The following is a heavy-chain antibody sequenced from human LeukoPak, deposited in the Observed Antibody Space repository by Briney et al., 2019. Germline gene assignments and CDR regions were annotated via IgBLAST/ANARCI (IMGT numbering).Heavy chain of an antibody. CDR3: ARGGYTTALPFDY. D-gene: IGHD5-24*01. CDR2: IYYSGST. V-gene: IGHV4-59*12. CDR1: VGSISSYY. J-gene: IGHJ4*02. Sequence: PSETLSLTCTVSVGSISSYYWSWIRQPPGKGLEWIAYIYYSGSTNYNPSLKSRVPISVDTSKKQFSLKLSYVNAADPAVYYCARGGYTTALPFDYWGLGNLVTVSS.